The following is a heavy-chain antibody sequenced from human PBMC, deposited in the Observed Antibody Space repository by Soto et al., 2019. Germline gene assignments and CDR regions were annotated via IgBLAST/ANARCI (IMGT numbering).Heavy chain of an antibody. Sequence: VQLLESGGGLVQPGGSLRLSCAASGFTFSSYAMNWIRQAPGKGLEWVSSITGTGGSTYNADSVKGRFTISRDNSKNTLYLQMSSLRAEDTAIYYCARESSPITVVRGVVDYWGQGTLVTVSP. J-gene: IGHJ4*02. D-gene: IGHD3-10*01. CDR1: GFTFSSYA. V-gene: IGHV3-23*01. CDR2: ITGTGGST. CDR3: ARESSPITVVRGVVDY.